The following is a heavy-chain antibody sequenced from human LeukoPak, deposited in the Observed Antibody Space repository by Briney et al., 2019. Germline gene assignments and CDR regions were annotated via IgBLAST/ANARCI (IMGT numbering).Heavy chain of an antibody. V-gene: IGHV4-59*08. J-gene: IGHJ4*02. CDR2: VHYSGST. CDR3: ARHKATEGHFDY. CDR1: GGSISGYY. Sequence: PSETLSLTCTVSGGSISGYYWSWIRQPPGKGLESIGYVHYSGSTNYNPSLKSRVIISVDTSRNQFSLKLSSVTAADTAVYYCARHKATEGHFDYWGQGTLVTVSS.